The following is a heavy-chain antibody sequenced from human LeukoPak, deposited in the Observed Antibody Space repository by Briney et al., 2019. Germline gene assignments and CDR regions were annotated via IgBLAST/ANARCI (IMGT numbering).Heavy chain of an antibody. V-gene: IGHV3-30*18. CDR2: ISYDGSNK. J-gene: IGHJ4*02. CDR3: AKDATDGYFDY. CDR1: GFTFSSYG. Sequence: PGRSLRLSCAASGFTFSSYGMHWVRQAPGKGLEWVAVISYDGSNKYYADSAKGRFTISRDNSKNTLYLQMNSLRAEDTAVYYCAKDATDGYFDYWGQGTLVTVSS. D-gene: IGHD2-15*01.